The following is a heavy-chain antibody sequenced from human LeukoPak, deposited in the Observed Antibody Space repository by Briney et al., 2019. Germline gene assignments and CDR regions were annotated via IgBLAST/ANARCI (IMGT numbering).Heavy chain of an antibody. Sequence: GGSLRLSCAASGFTFSSYGMHWVRQAPGKGLEWVAFIRYDGSNKCYADSVKGRFTISRDNSKNTLYLQMNSLRAEDTAVYYCARRSGIAVAGAFDYWGQGTLVTVSS. D-gene: IGHD6-19*01. CDR1: GFTFSSYG. CDR3: ARRSGIAVAGAFDY. CDR2: IRYDGSNK. V-gene: IGHV3-30*02. J-gene: IGHJ4*02.